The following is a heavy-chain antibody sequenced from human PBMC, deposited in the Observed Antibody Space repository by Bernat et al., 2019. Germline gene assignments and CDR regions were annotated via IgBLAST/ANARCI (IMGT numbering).Heavy chain of an antibody. CDR3: ARAGDDILTGNWFDP. Sequence: QVQLVQSGAGVKKPGASVKVSCKASGYTFTSYGISWVRQAPGQGLEWMGWISAYNGNTNYAQKLQGRVTMTTVTSTSTAYMELRSLRSDDTAVYYCARAGDDILTGNWFDPWGQGTLVTVSS. J-gene: IGHJ5*02. CDR1: GYTFTSYG. V-gene: IGHV1-18*01. D-gene: IGHD3-9*01. CDR2: ISAYNGNT.